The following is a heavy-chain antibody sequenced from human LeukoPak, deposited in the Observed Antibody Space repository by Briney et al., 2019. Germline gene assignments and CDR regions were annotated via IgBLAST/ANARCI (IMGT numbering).Heavy chain of an antibody. CDR2: IYSGGTT. Sequence: GRSLRLSCAASGFTVNNNYMTWVRQAPGKGLEWVSVIYSGGTTYYADSVKGRFTISRDNSKNTLYLQMNSLRVDDTAVYYCARDPGIRNGMDVWGQGTTVTVSS. V-gene: IGHV3-53*01. D-gene: IGHD2/OR15-2a*01. CDR1: GFTVNNNY. J-gene: IGHJ6*02. CDR3: ARDPGIRNGMDV.